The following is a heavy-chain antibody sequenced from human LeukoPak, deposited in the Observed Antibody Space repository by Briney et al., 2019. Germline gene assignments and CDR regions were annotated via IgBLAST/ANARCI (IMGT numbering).Heavy chain of an antibody. D-gene: IGHD3-16*01. CDR2: IYYSGST. V-gene: IGHV4-59*01. CDR3: ARVEVWHAYNPKDRDFDY. Sequence: PSETLSLTCTVSGGSISSYYWSWIRQPPGKGLEWIGYIYYSGSTNYNPSLKSRVTISVDTSKNQFSLKLSSVTAADTAVYYCARVEVWHAYNPKDRDFDYWGQGTLVTVSS. CDR1: GGSISSYY. J-gene: IGHJ4*02.